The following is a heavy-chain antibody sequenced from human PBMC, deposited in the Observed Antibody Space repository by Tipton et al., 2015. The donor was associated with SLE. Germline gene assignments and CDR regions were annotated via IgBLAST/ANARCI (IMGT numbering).Heavy chain of an antibody. CDR1: GGSISSHY. CDR3: ARGRGDYYYGMDV. CDR2: MYYSRST. J-gene: IGHJ6*02. V-gene: IGHV4-59*11. Sequence: LSLTCTVSGGSISSHYWSWIRQPPGKGLEWIGYMYYSRSTNYNPSLKSRVTISVDASKTQFSLKLSSVTAADTAVYYCARGRGDYYYGMDVWGQGTTVTVSS.